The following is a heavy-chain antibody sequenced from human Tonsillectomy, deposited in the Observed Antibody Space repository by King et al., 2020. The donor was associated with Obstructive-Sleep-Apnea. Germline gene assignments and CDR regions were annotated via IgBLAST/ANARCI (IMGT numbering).Heavy chain of an antibody. J-gene: IGHJ4*02. Sequence: LQLQESGSGLVKPSQTLSLTCAVSGGSIRSGDYSWNWIRQPPGKGLEWIGYISDSGSTYYNPSLKSRVTMSVDRSKNQFSLNLNSVTAADTAVYYCARGQLDFFFDYGGQGTLVTVSS. D-gene: IGHD3/OR15-3a*01. CDR2: ISDSGST. CDR3: ARGQLDFFFDY. CDR1: GGSIRSGDYS. V-gene: IGHV4-30-2*01.